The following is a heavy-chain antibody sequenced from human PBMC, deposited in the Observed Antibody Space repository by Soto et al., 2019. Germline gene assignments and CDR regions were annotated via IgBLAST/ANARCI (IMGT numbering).Heavy chain of an antibody. CDR3: ARYYCPPGTCYSFDY. CDR2: IHYSGTT. Sequence: SETLSLTCTISGGSIGTYYWSWIRRPPGKGLEWIGYIHYSGTTHCNPSLKSRVTVSTSTSESQFSLKLSSVTAADTAVYYCARYYCPPGTCYSFDYWGQGILVTVSS. CDR1: GGSIGTYY. J-gene: IGHJ4*02. D-gene: IGHD2-21*01. V-gene: IGHV4-59*01.